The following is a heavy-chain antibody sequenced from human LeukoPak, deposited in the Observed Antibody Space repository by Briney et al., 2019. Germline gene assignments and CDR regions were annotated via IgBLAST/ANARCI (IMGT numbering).Heavy chain of an antibody. D-gene: IGHD2-21*01. V-gene: IGHV4-59*12. CDR3: ARGPYGFDY. CDR1: GGSISSYY. Sequence: PSETLSLTCTVSGGSISSYYWSWIRQPPGKGLEWIGYIYYSGSTNYNPSLKSRVTISSDTSKNQFSLMLRSVTAADTAVYYCARGPYGFDYWGQGTLVTVSS. J-gene: IGHJ4*02. CDR2: IYYSGST.